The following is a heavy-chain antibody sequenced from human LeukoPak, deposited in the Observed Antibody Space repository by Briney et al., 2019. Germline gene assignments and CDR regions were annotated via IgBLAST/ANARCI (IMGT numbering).Heavy chain of an antibody. CDR2: INLNSGGT. D-gene: IGHD2-15*01. Sequence: ASVKVYCTASGYTFTGYYMHWVRQAPGQGLEWMGWINLNSGGTNYAQKFQARVTMTRNTSISTAYMELSRLRSDETAVYYCARDYCSGGSCYRGAELVDYWGQGTLVTVSS. CDR1: GYTFTGYY. J-gene: IGHJ4*02. CDR3: ARDYCSGGSCYRGAELVDY. V-gene: IGHV1-2*02.